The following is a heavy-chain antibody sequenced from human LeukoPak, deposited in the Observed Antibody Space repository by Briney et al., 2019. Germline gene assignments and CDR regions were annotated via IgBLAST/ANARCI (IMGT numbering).Heavy chain of an antibody. CDR3: ARDYHGSGSLTTFDY. Sequence: GASVTVSCTASGYTFTNFYMHWVRQVPGQGLEWMGILNPRGGSATSAQKFQGRLTMTRDTSTSTVYMELSRLRSEDTAVYYCARDYHGSGSLTTFDYWGQGTLVTVSS. CDR1: GYTFTNFY. D-gene: IGHD3-10*01. V-gene: IGHV1-46*01. J-gene: IGHJ4*02. CDR2: LNPRGGSA.